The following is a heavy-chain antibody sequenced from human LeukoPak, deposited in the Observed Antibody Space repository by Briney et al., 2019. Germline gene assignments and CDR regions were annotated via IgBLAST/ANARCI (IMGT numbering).Heavy chain of an antibody. CDR3: ARQNYYGSGSYSNWFDP. D-gene: IGHD3-10*01. V-gene: IGHV5-51*01. Sequence: GESLKISCKGSGYSFTSYWIGWVRQVPGKGLEWMGIIYPGDSDTRYSPSFQGQVTFSADKSISTAYLQWSSLKASDTAMYYCARQNYYGSGSYSNWFDPWGQGTLVTVSS. J-gene: IGHJ5*02. CDR1: GYSFTSYW. CDR2: IYPGDSDT.